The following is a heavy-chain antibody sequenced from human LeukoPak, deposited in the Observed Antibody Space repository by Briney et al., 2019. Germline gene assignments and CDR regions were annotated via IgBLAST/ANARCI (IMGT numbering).Heavy chain of an antibody. J-gene: IGHJ4*02. CDR1: GFTFSSYS. D-gene: IGHD1-26*01. V-gene: IGHV3-21*01. CDR2: ISSSSSYI. CDR3: AREWGSYSRGGDY. Sequence: GGSLRLFCAASGFTFSSYSMNWVRQAPGKGLEWVSSISSSSSYIYYADSVKGRFTISRDNAKNSLYLQMNSLRAEDTAVYYCAREWGSYSRGGDYWGQGTLVTVSS.